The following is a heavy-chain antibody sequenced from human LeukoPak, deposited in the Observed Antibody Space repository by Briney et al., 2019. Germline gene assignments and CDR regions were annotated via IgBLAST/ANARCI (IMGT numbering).Heavy chain of an antibody. CDR2: INHSGST. J-gene: IGHJ4*02. Sequence: PSETLSLTCAVYGGSFSGYYWSWIRQPPGKGLEWIGEINHSGSTNYNPSLKSRVTISVDTSKNQFSLKLSSVTAADTAVYYCARGSIVVVVAALYYFDYWGQGTLVTVSS. CDR1: GGSFSGYY. D-gene: IGHD2-15*01. V-gene: IGHV4-34*01. CDR3: ARGSIVVVVAALYYFDY.